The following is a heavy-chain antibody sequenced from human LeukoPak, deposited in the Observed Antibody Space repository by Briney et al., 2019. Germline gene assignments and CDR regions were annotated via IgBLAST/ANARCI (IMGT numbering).Heavy chain of an antibody. J-gene: IGHJ4*02. CDR2: TYYRSKWNN. Sequence: SQTLSLTCAISGDSVSSNSATWNWIRQSPSRGLEWLGRTYYRSKWNNDYAVSVKSRIIIDPDTSKNQFSLQLNSVTPEDTAMYYCARGGIAVAGLDYWGQGILAPVSS. V-gene: IGHV6-1*01. CDR1: GDSVSSNSAT. CDR3: ARGGIAVAGLDY. D-gene: IGHD6-19*01.